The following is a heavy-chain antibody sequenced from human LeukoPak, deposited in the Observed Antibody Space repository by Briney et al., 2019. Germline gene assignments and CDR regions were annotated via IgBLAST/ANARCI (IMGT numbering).Heavy chain of an antibody. D-gene: IGHD3-9*01. V-gene: IGHV4-4*07. CDR3: ARENYDILTGYPSDIDY. CDR2: IYTSGST. J-gene: IGHJ4*02. CDR1: GGSISSYY. Sequence: NPSETLSLTCTVSGGSISSYYWSRIRQPAGKGLEWIGRIYTSGSTNYNPSLKSRVTMSVDTSKNQFSLKLSSVTAADTAVYYCARENYDILTGYPSDIDYWGQGTLVTVSS.